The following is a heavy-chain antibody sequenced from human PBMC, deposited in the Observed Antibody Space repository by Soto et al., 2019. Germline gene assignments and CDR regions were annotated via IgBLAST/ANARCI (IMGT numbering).Heavy chain of an antibody. V-gene: IGHV1-58*01. CDR2: IVVGSGSR. J-gene: IGHJ5*02. D-gene: IGHD4-17*01. CDR1: GFTFSNSA. CDR3: AAWQTRKLDP. Sequence: GASVKVSCKASGFTFSNSAVQWMRQARGQRLEWIGWIVVGSGSRIYAQKFQERVTITRDMSTSTAYMELSSLRPDDTAVYYCAAWQTRKLDPWGQGTLVTVSS.